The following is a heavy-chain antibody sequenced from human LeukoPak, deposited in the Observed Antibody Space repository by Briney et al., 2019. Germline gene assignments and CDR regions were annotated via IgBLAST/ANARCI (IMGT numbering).Heavy chain of an antibody. CDR3: ARDSYDSSGNYLDS. D-gene: IGHD3-22*01. CDR1: GYTFTNYG. J-gene: IGHJ4*02. V-gene: IGHV1-18*01. Sequence: ASVKVSCKASGYTFTNYGISWVRQAPGQGLEWMGWISAYNGDTNYAQKLQGRVTVTTDTSTTTAYMELRSLRSDDTAVYYCARDSYDSSGNYLDSWGQGTLVTVSS. CDR2: ISAYNGDT.